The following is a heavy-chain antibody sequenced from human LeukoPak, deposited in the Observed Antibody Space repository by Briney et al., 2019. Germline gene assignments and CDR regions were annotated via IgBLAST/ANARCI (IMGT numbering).Heavy chain of an antibody. CDR1: GYSFTSYW. Sequence: GESPKIPCKSSGYSFTSYWIGWVRQMPGKGLEWMGIIFPGDSDTRYSPSFQGQVTISADKSISHASLQWSSVKASDTAVYYCARLTAGYSYGPDYFDYWGQGTLVTVSS. J-gene: IGHJ4*02. CDR3: ARLTAGYSYGPDYFDY. V-gene: IGHV5-51*01. CDR2: IFPGDSDT. D-gene: IGHD5-18*01.